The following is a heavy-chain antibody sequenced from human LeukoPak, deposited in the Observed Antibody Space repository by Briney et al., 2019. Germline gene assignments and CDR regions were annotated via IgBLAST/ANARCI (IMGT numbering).Heavy chain of an antibody. J-gene: IGHJ4*02. CDR2: ISSSGSTR. Sequence: PGGSLRLSCAASGFTFSSYSMNWVRQAPGKGLEWVSYISSSGSTRYYADSVKGRFTISRDNAKNSLYLQMNSLRAEDTAVYYCARVQTTVTTLDYWGQGTLVTVSS. D-gene: IGHD4-17*01. CDR3: ARVQTTVTTLDY. V-gene: IGHV3-48*04. CDR1: GFTFSSYS.